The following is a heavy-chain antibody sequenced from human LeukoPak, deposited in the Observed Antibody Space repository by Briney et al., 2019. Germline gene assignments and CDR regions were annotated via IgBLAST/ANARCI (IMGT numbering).Heavy chain of an antibody. Sequence: GASVKVSCKASGYTFTSYAMHWVRQAPGQRLEWIGWINACNGNTKYSQKFQGRVTITRDTSASTAYMELSSLRSEDTAVYYCARGYYYDSSGYYYVTALDYWGQGTLVTVSS. CDR1: GYTFTSYA. J-gene: IGHJ4*02. CDR3: ARGYYYDSSGYYYVTALDY. D-gene: IGHD3-22*01. CDR2: INACNGNT. V-gene: IGHV1-3*01.